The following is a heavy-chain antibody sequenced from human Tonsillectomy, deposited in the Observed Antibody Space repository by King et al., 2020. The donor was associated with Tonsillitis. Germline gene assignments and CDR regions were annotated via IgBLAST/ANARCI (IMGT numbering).Heavy chain of an antibody. Sequence: QLQESGPGLVKPSETLSLTCTVSGGSISTYYWSWIRQTPGKGLEWIGYIYYRESTNYNPSLKSRVTISLDTSKNQFSLKLSSVTAADTAVYYCARVAGTYGGFGQLYFDYWGQGTLVTVSS. CDR2: IYYREST. J-gene: IGHJ4*02. CDR1: GGSISTYY. D-gene: IGHD2-8*01. CDR3: ARVAGTYGGFGQLYFDY. V-gene: IGHV4-59*01.